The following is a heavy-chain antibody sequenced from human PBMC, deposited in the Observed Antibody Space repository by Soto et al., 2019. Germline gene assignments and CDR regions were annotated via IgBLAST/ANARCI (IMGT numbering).Heavy chain of an antibody. D-gene: IGHD3-9*01. CDR1: GYTFTSYY. Sequence: ASVKVSCKASGYTFTSYYMHWVRQAPGQGLEWMGIINPSGGSTSYAQKFQGRVTMTRDTSTSTVYMELSSPRSEDTAVYYCARDSFGFTVLRYFDWSTPSYHYGMDVWGQGTTVTVSS. CDR3: ARDSFGFTVLRYFDWSTPSYHYGMDV. V-gene: IGHV1-46*01. J-gene: IGHJ6*02. CDR2: INPSGGST.